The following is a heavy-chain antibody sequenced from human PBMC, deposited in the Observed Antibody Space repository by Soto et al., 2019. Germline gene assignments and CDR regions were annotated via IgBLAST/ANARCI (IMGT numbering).Heavy chain of an antibody. Sequence: GGSLRLSCAASGFTFSSYSMNWVRQAPGKGLEWVSSISSSSSYIYYADSVKGRFTISRDNAKNSLYLQMNSLRAEDTAVYYCARLETPHAQYGMDVWGQGTTVTVSS. CDR3: ARLETPHAQYGMDV. CDR2: ISSSSSYI. J-gene: IGHJ6*02. CDR1: GFTFSSYS. V-gene: IGHV3-21*01. D-gene: IGHD2-2*01.